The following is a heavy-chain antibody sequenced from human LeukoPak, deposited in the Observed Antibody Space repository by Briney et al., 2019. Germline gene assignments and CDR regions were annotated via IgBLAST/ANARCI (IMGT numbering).Heavy chain of an antibody. CDR2: IYYSGST. V-gene: IGHV4-39*01. CDR3: ARHIWFGKLLLERTNWFDP. Sequence: SETLSLTCTVSGGSISSSSYYWGWIRQPPGKGLEWIGSIYYSGSTYYNPSLKSRVTISVDTSKNQFSLKLSSVTAADTAVYYCARHIWFGKLLLERTNWFDPWGQGTLVTVSS. CDR1: GGSISSSSYY. J-gene: IGHJ5*02. D-gene: IGHD3-10*01.